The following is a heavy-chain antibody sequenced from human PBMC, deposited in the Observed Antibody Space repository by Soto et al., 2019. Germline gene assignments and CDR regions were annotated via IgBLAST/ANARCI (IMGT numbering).Heavy chain of an antibody. CDR1: GFTFSSYS. V-gene: IGHV3-48*01. D-gene: IGHD2-15*01. Sequence: GGSLRLSCAASGFTFSSYSMNWVRQAPGKGLEWVSYISSSSSTIYYADSVKGRFTISRDNAKNSLYLQMNSLRAEDTAVYYCARADCSGGSCYWYFDLWGRGTLVTASS. J-gene: IGHJ2*01. CDR3: ARADCSGGSCYWYFDL. CDR2: ISSSSSTI.